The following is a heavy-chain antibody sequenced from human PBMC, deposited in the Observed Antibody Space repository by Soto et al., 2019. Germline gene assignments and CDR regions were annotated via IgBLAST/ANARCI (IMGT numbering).Heavy chain of an antibody. CDR2: INSGGSDT. CDR1: GFTFRSYW. Sequence: LRLSCVASGFTFRSYWMHWVRQAPGKGLVWVSCINSGGSDTRYADSVKGRFTISRDDAKNTLYLQMNRLRAEDTAVYYCARAARVTNVDYFDPWGQGTLVTVSS. V-gene: IGHV3-74*01. J-gene: IGHJ5*02. CDR3: ARAARVTNVDYFDP. D-gene: IGHD3-3*01.